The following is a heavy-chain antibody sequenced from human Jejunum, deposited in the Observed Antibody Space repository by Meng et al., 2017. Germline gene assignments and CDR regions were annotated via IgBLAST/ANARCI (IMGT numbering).Heavy chain of an antibody. D-gene: IGHD1-1*01. J-gene: IGHJ1*01. V-gene: IGHV3-74*01. Sequence: RVQLGGGLAQPGWSLRLSWAGSGFTFTDHWMHWVRQGPGKGLVWVSRINPDGSNPTYADSVKGRFTISRDNAKNTVYLQMNSLRAEDTAVYYCTNDRLNHWGQGALVTVSS. CDR1: GFTFTDHW. CDR2: INPDGSNP. CDR3: TNDRLNH.